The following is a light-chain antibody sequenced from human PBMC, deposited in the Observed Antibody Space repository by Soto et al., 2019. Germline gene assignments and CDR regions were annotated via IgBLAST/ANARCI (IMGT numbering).Light chain of an antibody. J-gene: IGKJ1*01. CDR1: QGIRSY. CDR3: QQYDTWPWT. CDR2: AAS. Sequence: IRMTQSPSSLSASTGDRVTITCRASQGIRSYLAWYRQKPVKAPKLLIYAASTLQSGVPSRFSGSGSGTDFTLTISSLQSENFAVYSSQQYDTWPWTFGQGTKVDTK. V-gene: IGKV1-8*01.